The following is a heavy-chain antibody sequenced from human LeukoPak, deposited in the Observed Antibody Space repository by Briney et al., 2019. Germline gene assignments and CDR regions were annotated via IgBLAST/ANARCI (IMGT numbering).Heavy chain of an antibody. Sequence: ASVKVSCKASGYTFINYYLHWVRQAPGQGPEYMGIINPSAGNTNYAQKFQGRITMTRDTSTTTVYMELSSLVSEDTAVYYCARERPSKCYFDYWGQGTLVTVSS. V-gene: IGHV1-46*01. CDR3: ARERPSKCYFDY. CDR2: INPSAGNT. J-gene: IGHJ4*02. CDR1: GYTFINYY.